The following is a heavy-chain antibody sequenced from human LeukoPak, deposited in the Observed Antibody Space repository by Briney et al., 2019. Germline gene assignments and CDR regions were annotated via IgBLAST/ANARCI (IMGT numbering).Heavy chain of an antibody. J-gene: IGHJ6*02. Sequence: PSETLSLTCTVSGGSISSGGYYWSWIRQHPGKGLEWIGYIYYSGSTYYNPSLKSRVTITVDTSKNQFSLKLSSVTAADTAVYYCARDAYYDSSGYYDYYYGMDVWGQGTTVTVSS. D-gene: IGHD3-22*01. V-gene: IGHV4-31*03. CDR1: GGSISSGGYY. CDR3: ARDAYYDSSGYYDYYYGMDV. CDR2: IYYSGST.